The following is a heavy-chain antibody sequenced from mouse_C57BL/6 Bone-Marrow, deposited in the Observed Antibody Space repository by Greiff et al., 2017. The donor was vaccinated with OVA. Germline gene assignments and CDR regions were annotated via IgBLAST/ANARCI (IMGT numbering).Heavy chain of an antibody. CDR1: GYTFTDYE. V-gene: IGHV1-15*01. Sequence: VQLQQSGAELVRPGASVTLSCKASGYTFTDYEMHWVKQTPVHGLEWIGAIDPETGGTAYNQKFKGKAILTADKSSSTAYMELRSLTSEDSAVYYCTRELYYFDYWGQGTTLTVSS. J-gene: IGHJ2*01. CDR2: IDPETGGT. CDR3: TRELYYFDY.